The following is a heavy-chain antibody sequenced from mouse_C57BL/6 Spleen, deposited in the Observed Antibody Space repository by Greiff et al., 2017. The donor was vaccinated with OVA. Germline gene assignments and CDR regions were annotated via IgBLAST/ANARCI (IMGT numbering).Heavy chain of an antibody. Sequence: VQLQQSGAELVRPGASVKLSCTASGFNIKDDYMHWVKQRPEQGLEWIGWIDPENGDTEYASKFQGKATITADTSSNTAYLQLSSLTSEDTAVYYCTTGITRRFAYWGQGTLVTVSA. D-gene: IGHD2-4*01. CDR1: GFNIKDDY. CDR2: IDPENGDT. J-gene: IGHJ3*01. CDR3: TTGITRRFAY. V-gene: IGHV14-4*01.